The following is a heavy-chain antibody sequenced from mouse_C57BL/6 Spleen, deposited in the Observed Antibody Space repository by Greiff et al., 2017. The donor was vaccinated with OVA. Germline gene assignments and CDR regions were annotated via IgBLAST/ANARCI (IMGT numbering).Heavy chain of an antibody. V-gene: IGHV14-4*01. CDR1: GFNIKDDY. CDR3: TTDYGSSLAY. J-gene: IGHJ3*01. CDR2: IDPENGDT. D-gene: IGHD1-1*01. Sequence: VQLQQSGAELVRPGASVKLSCTASGFNIKDDYMHWVKQRPEQGLEWIGWIDPENGDTEYASKFQGKATITADTSSNTAYLQLSSLTSEDTAVYYCTTDYGSSLAYWGKGTLVTVSA.